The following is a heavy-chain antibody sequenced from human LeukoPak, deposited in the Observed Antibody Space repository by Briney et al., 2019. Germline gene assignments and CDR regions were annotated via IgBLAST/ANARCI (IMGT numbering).Heavy chain of an antibody. J-gene: IGHJ4*02. Sequence: SETLSLTCAVSGGSISSSNWWSWVRQPPGKGLEWIGEIYHSGSTNYNPSLKSRVTISVDKSKNQFSLKLRTATAADTAVYYCARIEDVTRGYNHAYYFDYWGQRTLVTVSS. V-gene: IGHV4-4*02. CDR2: IYHSGST. D-gene: IGHD5-18*01. CDR3: ARIEDVTRGYNHAYYFDY. CDR1: GGSISSSNW.